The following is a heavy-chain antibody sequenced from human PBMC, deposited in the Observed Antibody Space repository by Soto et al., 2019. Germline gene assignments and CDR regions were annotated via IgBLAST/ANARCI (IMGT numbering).Heavy chain of an antibody. Sequence: ASETLSLTCPVSGCSISRGGFYWSWIPQHPGKGLEWIGYIYYSGSTYYNPSLKSRVTISVDTSKNQFSLKLSSVTAADTAVYYCARANIVATIGGDWFDPWGQGTLVTVSS. V-gene: IGHV4-31*03. D-gene: IGHD5-12*01. CDR3: ARANIVATIGGDWFDP. J-gene: IGHJ5*02. CDR2: IYYSGST. CDR1: GCSISRGGFY.